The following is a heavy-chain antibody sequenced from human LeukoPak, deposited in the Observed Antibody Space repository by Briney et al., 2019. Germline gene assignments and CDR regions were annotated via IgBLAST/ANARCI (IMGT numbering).Heavy chain of an antibody. CDR3: ARFGTTFDPYYFDY. V-gene: IGHV4-59*08. CDR1: GGSISNYY. Sequence: PSETLSLTCTVSGGSISNYYWSWVRQPPGKGLEWIGYIYYRGSANYNPSLKSRVTISVDTSKNQFPLKVNSVTAADTAVYYCARFGTTFDPYYFDYWGQGTLVTVSS. CDR2: IYYRGSA. D-gene: IGHD3-3*01. J-gene: IGHJ4*02.